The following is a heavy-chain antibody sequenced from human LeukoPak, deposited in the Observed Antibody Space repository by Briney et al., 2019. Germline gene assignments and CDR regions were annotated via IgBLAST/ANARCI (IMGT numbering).Heavy chain of an antibody. CDR3: AKDGTSYYYIYY. Sequence: GGSLRLSCAASGFTFSSYAMSWVRQAPGKGLEWVSGISGSGGSTYYADSVKGRFAVSRDDSKNTLYLQMNSLRGDDTAVYYCAKDGTSYYYIYYWGQGTLVTVSS. J-gene: IGHJ4*02. CDR1: GFTFSSYA. V-gene: IGHV3-23*01. CDR2: ISGSGGST. D-gene: IGHD2/OR15-2a*01.